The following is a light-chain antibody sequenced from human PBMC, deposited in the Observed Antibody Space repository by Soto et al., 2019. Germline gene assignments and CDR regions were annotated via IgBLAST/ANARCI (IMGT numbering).Light chain of an antibody. CDR3: CSYAGSSTYV. V-gene: IGLV2-23*01. CDR1: SSDVGSYHL. Sequence: QSALTQPASVSGSPGQSITISCTGTSSDVGSYHLVSWYQQHPGTAPKLMIYEGSKRPSGVSNRFSGSKSGNTASLTISGLQAEDEAEYYCCSYAGSSTYVLGTGTKLTVL. CDR2: EGS. J-gene: IGLJ1*01.